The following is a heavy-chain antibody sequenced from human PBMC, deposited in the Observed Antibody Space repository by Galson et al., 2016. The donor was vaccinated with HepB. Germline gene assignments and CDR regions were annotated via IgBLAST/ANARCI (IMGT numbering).Heavy chain of an antibody. D-gene: IGHD3-16*01. CDR2: ITSSSANM. V-gene: IGHV3-48*02. Sequence: SLRLSCAASGFIFSVYNMDWARQAPGKGLEWIAWITSSSANMYYADSVKGRFTISRDNAKNSLYLEMNSLRDEDTAVYYCARDDYFRLGYWGQGTLVTVSS. CDR1: GFIFSVYN. J-gene: IGHJ4*02. CDR3: ARDDYFRLGY.